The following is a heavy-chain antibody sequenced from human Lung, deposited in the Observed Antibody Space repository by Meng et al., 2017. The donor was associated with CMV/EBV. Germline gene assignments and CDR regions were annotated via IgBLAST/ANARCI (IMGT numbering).Heavy chain of an antibody. V-gene: IGHV3-21*01. CDR1: GFTFSSYS. D-gene: IGHD2-21*01. J-gene: IGHJ6*02. CDR2: ISSSGTYI. CDR3: ARDVSPRSSAYFAIYYFYALDV. Sequence: ESXKISXAASGFTFSSYSMNWVRQAPGKGLEWVSSISSSGTYIYYADSVKGRFTISRDNAQNSLYLQMNSLRAEDTAVYYCARDVSPRSSAYFAIYYFYALDVWGREXTVTVSS.